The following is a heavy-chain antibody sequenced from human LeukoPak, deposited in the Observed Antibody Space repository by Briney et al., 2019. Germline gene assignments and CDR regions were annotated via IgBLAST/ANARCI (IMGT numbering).Heavy chain of an antibody. CDR1: GFTFSSYE. V-gene: IGHV3-21*01. J-gene: IGHJ4*02. CDR2: ITSSGSYI. CDR3: AREDYGGNSFDY. D-gene: IGHD4-23*01. Sequence: GGSLRLSCAASGFTFSSYEMNWVRQAPGKGLEWVSSITSSGSYIYYADSVKGRFTISRDNAKNSLYLQLNSLRAEDTAVYYCAREDYGGNSFDYWGQGTLVTVSP.